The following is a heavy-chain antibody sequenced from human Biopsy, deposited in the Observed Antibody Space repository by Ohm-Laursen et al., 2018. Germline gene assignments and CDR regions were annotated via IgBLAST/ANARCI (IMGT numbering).Heavy chain of an antibody. CDR3: ARLGEPHGLWYFDF. CDR1: GFTFQDHA. D-gene: IGHD2-21*01. V-gene: IGHV3-9*01. Sequence: SLRLSCSASGFTFQDHAMHWVRQAPGKGLEWVSGISWNSGSINYAVSVQGRFTISRDNAKNSLYLQMNSLRVEDTALYFCARLGEPHGLWYFDFWGQGALVTVSS. CDR2: ISWNSGSI. J-gene: IGHJ4*02.